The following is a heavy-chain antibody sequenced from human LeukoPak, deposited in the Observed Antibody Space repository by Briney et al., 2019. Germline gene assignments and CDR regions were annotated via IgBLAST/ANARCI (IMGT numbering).Heavy chain of an antibody. CDR3: ARDSSGSLDY. D-gene: IGHD6-19*01. CDR1: GFTVSSNY. CDR2: INQDGTDN. Sequence: PGGSLRLSCAASGFTVSSNYMSWVRQAPGKGLEWVANINQDGTDNNYVDSVKGRFTISRDNAKNSLYLQMNSLRAGDTAVYYCARDSSGSLDYWGQGTLVTVSS. J-gene: IGHJ4*02. V-gene: IGHV3-7*04.